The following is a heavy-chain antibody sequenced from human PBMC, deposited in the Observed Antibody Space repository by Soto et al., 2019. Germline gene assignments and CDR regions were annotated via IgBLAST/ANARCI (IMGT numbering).Heavy chain of an antibody. CDR1: GLTFSSYA. V-gene: IGHV3-48*02. CDR3: VRDHRWAVDF. CDR2: ISVGGGSI. D-gene: IGHD1-26*01. J-gene: IGHJ3*01. Sequence: EVQLVESGGGLVQPGGSLRVSCVASGLTFSSYALNWVRQAPGKGLEWVSYISVGGGSIFYVASVKGRFTISRGDATNSLYLQMRSLRDYDTAVYYCVRDHRWAVDFWGQGTMVTVSS.